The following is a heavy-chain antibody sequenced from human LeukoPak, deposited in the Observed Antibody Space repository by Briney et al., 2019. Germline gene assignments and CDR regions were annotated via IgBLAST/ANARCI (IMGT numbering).Heavy chain of an antibody. V-gene: IGHV3-74*01. J-gene: IGHJ4*02. CDR1: GFTFSNYW. CDR3: ARASRDGYNSADY. Sequence: YPGRSLRLSCAASGFTFSNYWMHWVRQAPGKGLVWVSRINSDGSSTSYADSVKGRFTISRDNAKNTLYLQMNSLRAEDTAVYYCARASRDGYNSADYWGQGTLVTVSS. CDR2: INSDGSST. D-gene: IGHD5-24*01.